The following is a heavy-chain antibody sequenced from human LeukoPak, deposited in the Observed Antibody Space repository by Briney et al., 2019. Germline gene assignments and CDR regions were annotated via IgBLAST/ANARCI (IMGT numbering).Heavy chain of an antibody. CDR1: EFTFSSYW. Sequence: GGSLRLSCAASEFTFSSYWMNWVRQAPGKGLEWVSAISGSGGSTYYADSVKGRFTISRDNSKNTLYLQMNSLRAEDTAVYYCAKVCELAYFDYWGQGTLVTVSS. CDR3: AKVCELAYFDY. J-gene: IGHJ4*02. CDR2: ISGSGGST. V-gene: IGHV3-23*01. D-gene: IGHD6-13*01.